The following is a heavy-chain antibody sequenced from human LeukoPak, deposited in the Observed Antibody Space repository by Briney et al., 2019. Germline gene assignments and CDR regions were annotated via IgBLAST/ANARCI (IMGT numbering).Heavy chain of an antibody. CDR3: ARDTAAHIWSYYFYY. D-gene: IGHD6-13*01. J-gene: IGHJ4*02. Sequence: ASVKVSCKASGYTFTSYYMHWVRQAPGQGLEWMGIINPSGGSTSYAQKFQGRVTMTRDTSTSTVYMELSSLRSEDTAVYYCARDTAAHIWSYYFYYWGQGTLVTVSS. V-gene: IGHV1-46*01. CDR2: INPSGGST. CDR1: GYTFTSYY.